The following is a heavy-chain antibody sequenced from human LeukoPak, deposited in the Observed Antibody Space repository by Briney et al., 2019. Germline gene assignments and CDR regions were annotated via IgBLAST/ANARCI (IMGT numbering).Heavy chain of an antibody. CDR2: FDPEDGET. Sequence: ASVKVSCKVSGYTLTELSMHWVRQAPGKGLEWMGGFDPEDGETIYAQKLQGRVTMTTDTSTSTAYMELRSLRSDDTAVYYCARDPTAYCSGGGCSSGALDYWGQGTLVTVSS. CDR3: ARDPTAYCSGGGCSSGALDY. J-gene: IGHJ4*02. V-gene: IGHV1-24*01. CDR1: GYTLTELS. D-gene: IGHD2-15*01.